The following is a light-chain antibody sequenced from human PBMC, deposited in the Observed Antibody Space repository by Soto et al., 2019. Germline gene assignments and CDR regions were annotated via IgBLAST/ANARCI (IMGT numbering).Light chain of an antibody. V-gene: IGLV2-14*01. CDR3: TSYTSSNTLV. CDR2: EVS. CDR1: SSDVGGYNY. Sequence: QYALTQSASVSGSPGQSITISCTGTSSDVGGYNYVSWYQQYPGKAPKLMIYEVSNRPSGVSNRFSGSKSGNTASLTISGLQAEDEADYYCTSYTSSNTLVFGGGTKLTVL. J-gene: IGLJ3*02.